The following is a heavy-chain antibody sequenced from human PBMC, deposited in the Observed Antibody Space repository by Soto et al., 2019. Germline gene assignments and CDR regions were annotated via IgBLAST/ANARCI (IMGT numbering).Heavy chain of an antibody. J-gene: IGHJ4*02. V-gene: IGHV3-48*03. D-gene: IGHD2-2*01. CDR3: VRDTMRASAAASLDY. CDR2: ISVSGNII. CDR1: GFTFSTYE. Sequence: GGSLRLSCAASGFTFSTYEFNWVRQAPGRWLEWISYISVSGNIIKYAESVKGRFTISRDNAENPLHLHMSNLRVDDTALYFCVRDTMRASAAASLDYWGQGTLVTVSS.